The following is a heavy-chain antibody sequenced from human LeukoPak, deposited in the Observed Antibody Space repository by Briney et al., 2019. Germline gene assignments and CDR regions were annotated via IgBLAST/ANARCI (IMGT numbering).Heavy chain of an antibody. CDR2: IIPILGIA. CDR3: AREIISQEAVAGTSPIY. V-gene: IGHV1-69*04. Sequence: SVKVSCKAPGGTFSSYAISWVRQAPGQGLEWMGRIIPILGIANYAQKFQGRVTITADKSTSTAYMELSSLRSEDTAVYYCAREIISQEAVAGTSPIYWGQGTLVTVSS. CDR1: GGTFSSYA. J-gene: IGHJ4*02. D-gene: IGHD6-19*01.